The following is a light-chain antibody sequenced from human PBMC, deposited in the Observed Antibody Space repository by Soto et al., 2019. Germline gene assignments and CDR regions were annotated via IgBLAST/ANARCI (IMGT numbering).Light chain of an antibody. Sequence: EIVLTQSPGTLSLSPGERATLSCRTSQSVSSTYLGWYQQKPGQAPRLLIYDVSIRATGIADRFSGSGSGTDFTLTISGLEPEDFAVYYCQQYVTSPPRYTFGQGTKLEIK. V-gene: IGKV3-20*01. CDR1: QSVSSTY. J-gene: IGKJ2*01. CDR3: QQYVTSPPRYT. CDR2: DVS.